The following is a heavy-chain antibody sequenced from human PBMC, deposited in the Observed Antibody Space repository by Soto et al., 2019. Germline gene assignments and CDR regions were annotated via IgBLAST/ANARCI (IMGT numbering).Heavy chain of an antibody. Sequence: GGSLILSCAASGFTFSSYGMHWVRQAPGKGLEWVAVISYDGSNKYYADSVKGRFTISRDNSKNTLYLQMNSLRAEDTAVYYCAKDGYCSSTSCPSMDVWGKGTTVTVSS. D-gene: IGHD2-2*01. V-gene: IGHV3-30*18. CDR2: ISYDGSNK. J-gene: IGHJ6*04. CDR1: GFTFSSYG. CDR3: AKDGYCSSTSCPSMDV.